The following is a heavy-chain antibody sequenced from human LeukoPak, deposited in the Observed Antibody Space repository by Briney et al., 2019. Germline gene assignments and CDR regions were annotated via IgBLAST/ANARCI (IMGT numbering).Heavy chain of an antibody. CDR3: ARDLDRLSTYPNDVFDV. CDR1: GFSFSDLP. CDR2: ISFDGRRQ. J-gene: IGHJ3*01. D-gene: IGHD5/OR15-5a*01. V-gene: IGHV3-30*04. Sequence: PGGSLRLSRAASGFSFSDLPMHWVRHAPGKGLEWVALISFDGRRQYYADSVKGRFTISRDDSRHTLDLQMNRLSTEDTAMYYCARDLDRLSTYPNDVFDVWGQGTRVTVSS.